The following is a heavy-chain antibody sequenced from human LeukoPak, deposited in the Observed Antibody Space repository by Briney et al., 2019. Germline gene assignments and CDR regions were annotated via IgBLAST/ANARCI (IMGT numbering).Heavy chain of an antibody. CDR2: IKRKSDGGTT. Sequence: GGTLRLSCAASGFTFSSYGMSWVRQAPGKGLEWVGRIKRKSDGGTTDYAAPVKGRFTISRDDSKNTLYLQMNSLKSEDTAVYYCTTELDVRPNHYWGQGTLVTVSS. D-gene: IGHD1-14*01. CDR3: TTELDVRPNHY. V-gene: IGHV3-15*01. J-gene: IGHJ4*02. CDR1: GFTFSSYG.